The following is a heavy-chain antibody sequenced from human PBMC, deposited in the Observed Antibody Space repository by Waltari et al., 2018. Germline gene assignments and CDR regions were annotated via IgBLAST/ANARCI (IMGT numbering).Heavy chain of an antibody. CDR1: QVTFCSSA. CDR3: ARDYCDRTNCHGMDV. J-gene: IGHJ6*02. Sequence: QVQLVESGGGVVHPGSSMRTSCTASQVTFCSSAMHWVRQAPGKGLEWVAVISYNERNIYYVDSVKGRFTISRDNSKKMLYLQMNSLITEDTAVYYCARDYCDRTNCHGMDVWGQGTTVTVSS. CDR2: ISYNERNI. V-gene: IGHV3-30*04. D-gene: IGHD3-22*01.